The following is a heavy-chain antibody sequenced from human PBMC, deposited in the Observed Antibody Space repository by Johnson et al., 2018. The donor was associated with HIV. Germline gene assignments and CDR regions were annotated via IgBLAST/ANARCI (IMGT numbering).Heavy chain of an antibody. J-gene: IGHJ3*02. Sequence: VQLVESGGKLIQPGGSLRLSCAASEFTVSSNYMSWVRQAPGKGLEWVSVIYRGGSTYYADSVKGRFTISRDNSKNTLYLQMNSLRAEDTAVYYCARVLTTRGAFDIWGQGTMVTVSS. V-gene: IGHV3-66*03. D-gene: IGHD3-9*01. CDR3: ARVLTTRGAFDI. CDR2: IYRGGST. CDR1: EFTVSSNY.